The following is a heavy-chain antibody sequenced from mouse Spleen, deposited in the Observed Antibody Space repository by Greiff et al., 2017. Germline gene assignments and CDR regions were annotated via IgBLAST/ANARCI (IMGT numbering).Heavy chain of an antibody. J-gene: IGHJ1*01. CDR3: AKNKDYRYDGWYFDV. CDR2: IWRGGST. CDR1: GFSLTSYG. D-gene: IGHD2-14*01. V-gene: IGHV2-5-1*01. Sequence: VQLQESGPSLVQPSQSLSITCTVSGFSLTSYGVHWVRQSPGKGLEWLGVIWRGGSTDYNAAFMSRLSITKDNSKSQVFFKMNSLQADDTAIYYCAKNKDYRYDGWYFDVWGAGTTVTVSS.